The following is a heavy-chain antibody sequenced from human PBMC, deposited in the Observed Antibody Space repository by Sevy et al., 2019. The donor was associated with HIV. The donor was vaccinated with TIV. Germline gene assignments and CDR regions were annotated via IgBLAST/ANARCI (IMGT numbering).Heavy chain of an antibody. V-gene: IGHV3-30-3*01. CDR2: IAYDGSNK. J-gene: IGHJ4*02. CDR1: GFTFSSYA. D-gene: IGHD6-6*01. CDR3: ARARYSSSRACDY. Sequence: GGSLRLSCAASGFTFSSYAMHWVHQAPGKELEWVAVIAYDGSNKYYADSVKGRFTISRDNSKNTLYLQMNSLRAEDTAVYYCARARYSSSRACDYWGQGTLVTVSS.